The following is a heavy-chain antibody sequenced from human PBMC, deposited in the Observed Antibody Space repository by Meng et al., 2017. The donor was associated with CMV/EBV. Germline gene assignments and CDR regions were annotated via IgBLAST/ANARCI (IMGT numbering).Heavy chain of an antibody. Sequence: GESLKISCAASGFTFSSYSMNWVRQAPGKGLEWVSSISSSSSYIYYADSVKGRFTISRDNAKNSLYLQMNSLRAEDTAVYYCARDFGPYNWNYVGVVQGAKDYWGQGTLVTVSS. CDR3: ARDFGPYNWNYVGVVQGAKDY. D-gene: IGHD1-7*01. CDR2: ISSSSSYI. CDR1: GFTFSSYS. V-gene: IGHV3-21*01. J-gene: IGHJ4*02.